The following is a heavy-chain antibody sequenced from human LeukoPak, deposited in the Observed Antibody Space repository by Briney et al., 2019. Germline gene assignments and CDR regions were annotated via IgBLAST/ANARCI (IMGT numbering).Heavy chain of an antibody. V-gene: IGHV1-8*03. J-gene: IGHJ5*02. CDR3: ARGAQVGWFDP. D-gene: IGHD1-26*01. Sequence: ASVKVSCKASGYIFTNYDINWVRQATGQGLEWMGWMNPNSGNTGYAQKFQGRVTITRSTSISTAYMGLSSLRSEDAAVYYCARGAQVGWFDPWGQGTLVTVSS. CDR1: GYIFTNYD. CDR2: MNPNSGNT.